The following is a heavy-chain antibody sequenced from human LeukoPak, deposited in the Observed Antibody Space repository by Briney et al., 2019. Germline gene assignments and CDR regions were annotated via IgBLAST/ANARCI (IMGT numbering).Heavy chain of an antibody. D-gene: IGHD2-2*01. V-gene: IGHV1-69*13. J-gene: IGHJ5*02. CDR2: IIPIFGTA. Sequence: LVKVSCEASGGTFSSYAISWVRQAPGQGLEWMGGIIPIFGTANYAQKFQGRVTITADESTSTAYMELSSLRSEDTAVYYCARGCSSTSCYVENWFDPWGQGTLVTVSS. CDR1: GGTFSSYA. CDR3: ARGCSSTSCYVENWFDP.